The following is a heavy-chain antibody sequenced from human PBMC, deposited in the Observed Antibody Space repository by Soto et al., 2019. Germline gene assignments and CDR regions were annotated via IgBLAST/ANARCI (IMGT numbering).Heavy chain of an antibody. D-gene: IGHD3-3*02. J-gene: IGHJ4*02. V-gene: IGHV4-39*01. Sequence: QLQLQESGPGLVKPSETLSLTCTVSGGSISSSSYYWGWIRQPPGKGLEWIGSIYYSGSTYYNPSLKSRVTISVDTSKNQFSLKLSSVTAADTAVYYCARGIFGVVIISSEFDYWGQGTLVTVSS. CDR1: GGSISSSSYY. CDR3: ARGIFGVVIISSEFDY. CDR2: IYYSGST.